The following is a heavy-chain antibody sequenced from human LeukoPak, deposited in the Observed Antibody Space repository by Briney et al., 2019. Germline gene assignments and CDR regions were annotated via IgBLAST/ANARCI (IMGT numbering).Heavy chain of an antibody. Sequence: GGSLRLSCAASGFTFDDYAMHWVRQAPGKGLEWVSLISGDGGSTYYADSVKGRFTISRDNSKNSLYLQMNSLRTEDTALYYCVKVSVVAATYYFDYWGQGTLVTVSS. J-gene: IGHJ4*02. CDR2: ISGDGGST. CDR1: GFTFDDYA. D-gene: IGHD2-15*01. CDR3: VKVSVVAATYYFDY. V-gene: IGHV3-43*02.